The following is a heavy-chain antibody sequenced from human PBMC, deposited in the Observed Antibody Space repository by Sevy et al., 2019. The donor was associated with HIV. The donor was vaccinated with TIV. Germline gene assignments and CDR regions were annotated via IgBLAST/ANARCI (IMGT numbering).Heavy chain of an antibody. CDR3: ARGRGYYVPNGGLAEDYGMDV. Sequence: ASVKVSCKAFGYTFTTNYMHWVRQAPGEGLEWMGLINPSGETSYAQKFQGGVTMTRDASTSTVYMDLSSLRSEDTAVYYCARGRGYYVPNGGLAEDYGMDVWGQGTTVTVSS. V-gene: IGHV1-46*01. CDR1: GYTFTTNY. CDR2: INPSGET. J-gene: IGHJ6*02. D-gene: IGHD3-3*01.